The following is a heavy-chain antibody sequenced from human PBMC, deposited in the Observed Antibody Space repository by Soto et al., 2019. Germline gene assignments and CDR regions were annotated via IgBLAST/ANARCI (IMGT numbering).Heavy chain of an antibody. D-gene: IGHD4-17*01. Sequence: ASVKVSCKASGYTFTSYYMHWVRQAPGQGLEWMGIINPSGGSTSYAQKLQGRVTMTRDTSTSTVYMELSSLRSEDTAVYYCATTTYGEYYYYGMDVWGQGTTVTVSS. CDR2: INPSGGST. CDR3: ATTTYGEYYYYGMDV. CDR1: GYTFTSYY. V-gene: IGHV1-46*01. J-gene: IGHJ6*02.